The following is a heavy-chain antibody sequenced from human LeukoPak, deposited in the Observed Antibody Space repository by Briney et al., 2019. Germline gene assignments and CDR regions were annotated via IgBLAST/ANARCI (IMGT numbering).Heavy chain of an antibody. J-gene: IGHJ4*02. V-gene: IGHV1-18*04. CDR1: GYTFTSYG. D-gene: IGHD4-17*01. Sequence: ASVKVSCKASGYTFTSYGISWVRQAPGQGLEWMGWISAYNGNTNYAQKLQGRVTITTDTSTSTAYMELRSLRSDDTAVYYCARGRYGDYVGDFDYWGQGTLVTVSS. CDR3: ARGRYGDYVGDFDY. CDR2: ISAYNGNT.